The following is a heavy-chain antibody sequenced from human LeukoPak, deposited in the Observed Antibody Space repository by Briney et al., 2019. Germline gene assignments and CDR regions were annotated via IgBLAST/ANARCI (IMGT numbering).Heavy chain of an antibody. CDR3: ARGPHGENWFDP. V-gene: IGHV4-31*03. J-gene: IGHJ5*02. D-gene: IGHD7-27*01. CDR1: GGSISSYY. Sequence: SETLSLTCTVSGGSISSYYWSWIRQHPGKGLEWIGYIYYSGSTYYNPSLKSRVTISVDTSKNQFSLKLSSVTAADTAVYYCARGPHGENWFDPWGQGTLVTVSS. CDR2: IYYSGST.